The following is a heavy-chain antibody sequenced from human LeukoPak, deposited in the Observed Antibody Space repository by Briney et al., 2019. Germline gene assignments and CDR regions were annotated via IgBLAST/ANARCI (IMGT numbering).Heavy chain of an antibody. D-gene: IGHD4-23*01. Sequence: PSQTLSLTCAVSGGSISSGGYSWSWIRQPPGKGLEWIGYIYYSGSTNYNPSLKSRVTISVDTSKNQFSLKLSSVTAADTAVYYCARGRSGKLDYWGQGTLVTVSS. V-gene: IGHV4-30-4*07. CDR3: ARGRSGKLDY. CDR2: IYYSGST. J-gene: IGHJ4*02. CDR1: GGSISSGGYS.